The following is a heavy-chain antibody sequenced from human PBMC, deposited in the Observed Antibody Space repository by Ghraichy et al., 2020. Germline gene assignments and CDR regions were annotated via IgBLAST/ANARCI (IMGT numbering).Heavy chain of an antibody. Sequence: ASVKVSCKASGYTFTGYYMHWVRQAPGQGLEWMGRINPNSGGTNYAQKFQGRVTMTRDTSISTAYMELSRLRSDDTAVYYCARDLGGLIIDAFDIWGQGTMVTVSS. D-gene: IGHD3-22*01. CDR1: GYTFTGYY. CDR2: INPNSGGT. CDR3: ARDLGGLIIDAFDI. V-gene: IGHV1-2*06. J-gene: IGHJ3*02.